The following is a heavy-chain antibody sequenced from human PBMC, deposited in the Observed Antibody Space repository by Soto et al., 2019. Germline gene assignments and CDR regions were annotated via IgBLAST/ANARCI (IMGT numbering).Heavy chain of an antibody. Sequence: QVQLVQSGAEVKKPGASVKVSCKASGYTFTSYGISWVRQAPGQGLEWMGWISAYNGNTNYAQKLQGRVTMTTDTSRSTAYMDVRSRGSDDTAVYYCASGGKPRGGNYCGQGTLVTVSS. CDR2: ISAYNGNT. D-gene: IGHD3-16*01. CDR1: GYTFTSYG. J-gene: IGHJ4*02. CDR3: ASGGKPRGGNY. V-gene: IGHV1-18*01.